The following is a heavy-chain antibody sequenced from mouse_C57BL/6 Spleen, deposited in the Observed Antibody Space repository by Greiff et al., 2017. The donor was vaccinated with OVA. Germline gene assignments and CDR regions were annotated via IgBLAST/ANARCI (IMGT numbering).Heavy chain of an antibody. CDR2: ISSGSSTI. V-gene: IGHV5-17*01. D-gene: IGHD1-1*01. Sequence: EVMLVESGGGLVKPGGSLTLSCAASGFTFSDYGMHWVRQAPEKGLEWVAYISSGSSTIYYADTVKGRFTISRDNAKNTLFLQMTSLEAEDTAMYYCARDYGSSYGAYWGQGTLVTVSA. CDR1: GFTFSDYG. CDR3: ARDYGSSYGAY. J-gene: IGHJ3*01.